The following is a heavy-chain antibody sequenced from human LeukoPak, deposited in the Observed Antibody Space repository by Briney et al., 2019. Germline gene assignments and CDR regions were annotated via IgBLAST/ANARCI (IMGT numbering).Heavy chain of an antibody. Sequence: SVNVSFKASGGTFSSYAISWVRQAPGQGLEWMGGIIPIFGTANYAQKFQGRVTITADESTSTAYMELSSLRSEDTAVYYCARTPTYGGKPDYWGQGTLVTVSS. CDR1: GGTFSSYA. D-gene: IGHD4-23*01. CDR3: ARTPTYGGKPDY. CDR2: IIPIFGTA. J-gene: IGHJ4*02. V-gene: IGHV1-69*01.